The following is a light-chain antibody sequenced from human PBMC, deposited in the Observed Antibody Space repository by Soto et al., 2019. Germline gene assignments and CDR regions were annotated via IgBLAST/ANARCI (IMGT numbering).Light chain of an antibody. Sequence: ETVMTQSPATLSGSPGERATLSCRASQSVSSNLAWYQQKPGQAPRLLLYGASTRATGIPVRFSGSGSGTEFTLTISSLQSEDFAVYYCQQYTHWPRTFGQGTKVDVK. CDR3: QQYTHWPRT. CDR2: GAS. V-gene: IGKV3-15*01. CDR1: QSVSSN. J-gene: IGKJ1*01.